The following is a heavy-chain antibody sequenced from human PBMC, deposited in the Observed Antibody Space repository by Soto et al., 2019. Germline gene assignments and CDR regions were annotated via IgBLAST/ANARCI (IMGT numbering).Heavy chain of an antibody. CDR3: ARWNVQHDSHGYF. D-gene: IGHD5-18*01. J-gene: IGHJ4*02. V-gene: IGHV3-30-3*01. CDR1: GFTFSSFP. Sequence: QVHLVESGGGVVQPGRSLRLSCAASGFTFSSFPMHWVRQAPGRGLEWVALISSDGSNKYYADAVKGRFTISRDNSKNTLYLQMNSLRGEDTAVYYCARWNVQHDSHGYFWGQGTQVTVSS. CDR2: ISSDGSNK.